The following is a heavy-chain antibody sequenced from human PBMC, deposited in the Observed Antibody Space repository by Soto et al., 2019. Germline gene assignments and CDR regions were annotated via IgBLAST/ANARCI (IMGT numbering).Heavy chain of an antibody. J-gene: IGHJ4*02. D-gene: IGHD6-13*01. Sequence: QVQLVQSGAEVKKPGASVKVSCRASGYTFTNYDINWVRQATGQGLEWMGWMEPVNGNTGYAQKFQGRVTMTRSPHVSTAYIALSNLRSEDTAVYYCTRRSLQVLAPDYCVQGTPVTV. V-gene: IGHV1-8*01. CDR3: TRRSLQVLAPDY. CDR2: MEPVNGNT. CDR1: GYTFTNYD.